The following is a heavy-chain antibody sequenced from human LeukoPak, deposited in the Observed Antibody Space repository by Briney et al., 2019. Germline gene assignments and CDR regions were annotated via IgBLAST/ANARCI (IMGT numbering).Heavy chain of an antibody. CDR2: ISGSVGTT. J-gene: IGHJ4*02. D-gene: IGHD2-15*01. CDR1: GFTFSNFG. V-gene: IGHV3-23*01. Sequence: GGSLRLSCAPSGFTFSNFGMHWVRQAPGKGLEWVSAISGSVGTTYYADSVKGRFTISRDNSKNTLYLQMNSLRAEDTAVYYCAKAFLGYCSGGSCFDFDYWGQGTLVTVSS. CDR3: AKAFLGYCSGGSCFDFDY.